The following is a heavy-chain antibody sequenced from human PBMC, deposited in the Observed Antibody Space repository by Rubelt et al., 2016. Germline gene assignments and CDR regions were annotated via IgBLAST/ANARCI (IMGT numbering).Heavy chain of an antibody. CDR1: GFTFGDYA. Sequence: SGFTFGDYAMSWFRQAPGKGLEWVGFIRSKAYGGTTEYAASVKGRFTISRDDSKSIAYLQMNSLRAEDTAVYYCAKDSSSLTTLGHFDYWGQGTLVTVSS. D-gene: IGHD6-13*01. CDR3: AKDSSSLTTLGHFDY. J-gene: IGHJ4*02. V-gene: IGHV3-49*03. CDR2: IRSKAYGGTT.